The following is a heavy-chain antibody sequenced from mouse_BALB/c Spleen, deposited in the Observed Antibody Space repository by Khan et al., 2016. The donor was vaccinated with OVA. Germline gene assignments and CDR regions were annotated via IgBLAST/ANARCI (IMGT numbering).Heavy chain of an antibody. Sequence: QVQLKQSGPELKKPGETVRISCKASGYTFTTAGMQWVQKMPGKGLKWIGWINTHSGVPKYAEDFKGRFVFSLETSASTAYLQITNLKNEDTAKYFCARGGAAYYRNDGGAMDYWGQGTSVTVSS. J-gene: IGHJ4*01. V-gene: IGHV9-4*02. CDR3: ARGGAAYYRNDGGAMDY. D-gene: IGHD2-14*01. CDR1: GYTFTTAG. CDR2: INTHSGVP.